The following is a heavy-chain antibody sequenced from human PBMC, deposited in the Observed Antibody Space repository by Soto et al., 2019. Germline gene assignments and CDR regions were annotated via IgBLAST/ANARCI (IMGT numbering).Heavy chain of an antibody. V-gene: IGHV4-59*01. D-gene: IGHD6-19*01. Sequence: PSETQSLTYTVSGGSISSYYGSWIRQPPGKGLEWIGYIYYSGSTNYNPSLKSRVTISVDTSKNQFSLKLSSVTAADTAVYYCARDRAVAGTRSHYYYYYGMDVWGQGTTVTVSS. J-gene: IGHJ6*02. CDR1: GGSISSYY. CDR3: ARDRAVAGTRSHYYYYYGMDV. CDR2: IYYSGST.